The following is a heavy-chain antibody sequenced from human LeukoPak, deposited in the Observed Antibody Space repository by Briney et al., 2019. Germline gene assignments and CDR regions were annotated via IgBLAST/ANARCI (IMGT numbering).Heavy chain of an antibody. J-gene: IGHJ6*02. Sequence: GASVKVSCTASGGTFSSYAISWVRQAPGQGLEWMGGIIPIFGTANYAQKFQGRVTITADESTSTAYMELSSLRSEDTAVYYCATSLEADPYCSSTSCYGSYYYYGMDVWGQGTTVTVSS. V-gene: IGHV1-69*13. CDR1: GGTFSSYA. CDR2: IIPIFGTA. CDR3: ATSLEADPYCSSTSCYGSYYYYGMDV. D-gene: IGHD2-2*01.